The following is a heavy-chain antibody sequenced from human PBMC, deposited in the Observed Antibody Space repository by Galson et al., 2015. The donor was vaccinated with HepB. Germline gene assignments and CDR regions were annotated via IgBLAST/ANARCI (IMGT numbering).Heavy chain of an antibody. V-gene: IGHV1-18*01. CDR2: ISGYDGNV. Sequence: SVKVSCKASGYTFSRFSIGWLRQAPGQGLEWMGWISGYDGNVNYAQKFQGRLTMTTDTSTSTAYLEISSLRAEDTAVYYCARDRGSGSHFFDSWGQGTLVTVSS. J-gene: IGHJ4*02. D-gene: IGHD2-15*01. CDR1: GYTFSRFS. CDR3: ARDRGSGSHFFDS.